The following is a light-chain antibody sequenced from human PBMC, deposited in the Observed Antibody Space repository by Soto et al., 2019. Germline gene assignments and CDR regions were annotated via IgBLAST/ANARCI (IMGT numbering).Light chain of an antibody. CDR2: DVS. Sequence: QSALTQPASVSGSPGQSITISCTGTSSDVGGYNYVSWYQPHPGKAPKLMIYDVSNRPSGVSNRFSGSKSGNTASLTISGLQAEDEADYYCSSYTSSSTVFGGGTKVTVL. CDR1: SSDVGGYNY. V-gene: IGLV2-14*01. J-gene: IGLJ2*01. CDR3: SSYTSSSTV.